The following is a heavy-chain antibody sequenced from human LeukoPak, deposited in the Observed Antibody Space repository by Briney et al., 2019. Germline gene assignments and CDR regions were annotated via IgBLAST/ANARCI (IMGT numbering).Heavy chain of an antibody. Sequence: PGGSLRLSCAASGLTFSSYSMNWVRQAPGKGLEWVSSISSSSSYIYYADSVKGRFTISRDNAKNSLYLQMNSLRAEDTAVYYCARSPNLRYFDWSRGGTLNYFDYWGQGTLVTVSS. J-gene: IGHJ4*02. D-gene: IGHD3-9*01. CDR2: ISSSSSYI. CDR1: GLTFSSYS. V-gene: IGHV3-21*01. CDR3: ARSPNLRYFDWSRGGTLNYFDY.